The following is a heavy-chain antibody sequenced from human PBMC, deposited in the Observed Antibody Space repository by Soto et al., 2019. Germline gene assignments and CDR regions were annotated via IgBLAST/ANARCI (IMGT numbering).Heavy chain of an antibody. CDR2: IDPSDSYT. Sequence: LKISCKGAGYSFTSYWISWVRQMPGKGLEWMGRIDPSDSYTNYSPSFQGHVTISADKSISTAYLQWSSLKASDTAMYYCARLLFRDGYNQLSIDYWGQGTLVTVSS. V-gene: IGHV5-10-1*01. CDR3: ARLLFRDGYNQLSIDY. J-gene: IGHJ4*02. CDR1: GYSFTSYW. D-gene: IGHD5-12*01.